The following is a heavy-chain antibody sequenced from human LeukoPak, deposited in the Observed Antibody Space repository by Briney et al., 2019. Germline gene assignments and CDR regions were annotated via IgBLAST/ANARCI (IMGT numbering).Heavy chain of an antibody. D-gene: IGHD1-14*01. Sequence: PSETLSLTCAVYGGSFSGYYWSWIRQPPGKGLEWIGEINHSGSTSYNPSLKSRVTISVDTSKNQFSLKLSSVTAADTAVYYCARLFAGTFDYWGQGTLVTVSS. CDR3: ARLFAGTFDY. V-gene: IGHV4-34*01. J-gene: IGHJ4*02. CDR2: INHSGST. CDR1: GGSFSGYY.